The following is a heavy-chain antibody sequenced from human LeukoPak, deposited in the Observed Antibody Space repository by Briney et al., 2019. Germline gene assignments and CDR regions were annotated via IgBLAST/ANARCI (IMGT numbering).Heavy chain of an antibody. J-gene: IGHJ3*02. CDR3: ARLMWASDAFDI. Sequence: SQTLSLTCAISGDSVSSNSAAWNWITQSPSRGLEWLGRTYYRYKWYNDYAVSVKSRITINPDTSKNQFSLQLNTVTPEDAAVYDCARLMWASDAFDIWGQGTMVTVSS. D-gene: IGHD1-26*01. V-gene: IGHV6-1*01. CDR2: TYYRYKWYN. CDR1: GDSVSSNSAA.